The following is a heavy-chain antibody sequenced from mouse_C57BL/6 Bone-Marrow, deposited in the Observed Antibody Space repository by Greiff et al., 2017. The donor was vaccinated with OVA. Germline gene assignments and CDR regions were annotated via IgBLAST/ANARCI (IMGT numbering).Heavy chain of an antibody. CDR3: ARGGGNYGYAMDY. V-gene: IGHV1-55*01. CDR1: GYTFTSYW. Sequence: QVQLQQPGAELVKPGASVKMSCKASGYTFTSYWITWVKQRPGQGLEWIGDIYPGSGSTNYNEKFKSKATLTVDTSSSTAYMQLSSLTSEDSAVYYCARGGGNYGYAMDYWGQGTSVTVSS. J-gene: IGHJ4*01. D-gene: IGHD2-1*01. CDR2: IYPGSGST.